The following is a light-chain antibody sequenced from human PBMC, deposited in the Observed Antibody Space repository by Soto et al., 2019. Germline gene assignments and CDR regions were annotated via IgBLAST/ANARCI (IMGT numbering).Light chain of an antibody. CDR1: QGISDY. CDR3: QKYNSAPWK. Sequence: DIQMTQSPSSLSASVGDRVTITCRASQGISDYLAWYQQKPGKVPKVLIYAASTLHSGVPSRFSGSGYGTDFTLTISSLQPEDVATYFCQKYNSAPWKFGQGTKVEIK. CDR2: AAS. J-gene: IGKJ1*01. V-gene: IGKV1-27*01.